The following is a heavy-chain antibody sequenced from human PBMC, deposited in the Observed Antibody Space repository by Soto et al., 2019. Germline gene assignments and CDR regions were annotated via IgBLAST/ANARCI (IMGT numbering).Heavy chain of an antibody. Sequence: QLQLQESGPGLVKPSETLSLTCTVSGGSISSSSYYWGWIRQPPGKGLEWIGSIYYSGSTYYNPSLKSRVTISVDTSKNQSSLKLSSVTAADTAVYYCARHEASIAAPDYWGQGTLVTVSS. V-gene: IGHV4-39*01. CDR2: IYYSGST. CDR1: GGSISSSSYY. D-gene: IGHD6-6*01. CDR3: ARHEASIAAPDY. J-gene: IGHJ4*02.